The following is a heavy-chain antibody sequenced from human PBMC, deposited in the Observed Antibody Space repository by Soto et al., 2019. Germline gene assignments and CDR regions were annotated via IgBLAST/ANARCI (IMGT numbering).Heavy chain of an antibody. D-gene: IGHD2-2*01. V-gene: IGHV1-18*01. CDR2: ISAYNGNT. Sequence: ASVKVSCKASGYTFTSYGISWVRQAPGQGLEWMGWISAYNGNTNYAQKLQGRVTMTTDTSTSTAYMELRSLRSDDTAVYYCARGVVVVPAIPSKGWFDPWGQGTLVTVSS. J-gene: IGHJ5*02. CDR3: ARGVVVVPAIPSKGWFDP. CDR1: GYTFTSYG.